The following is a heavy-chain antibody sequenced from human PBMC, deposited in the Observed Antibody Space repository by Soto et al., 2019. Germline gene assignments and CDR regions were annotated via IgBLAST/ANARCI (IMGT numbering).Heavy chain of an antibody. J-gene: IGHJ4*02. D-gene: IGHD6-13*01. CDR1: GFTFSGSA. Sequence: EVQLVESGGGLVQPGGSLKLSCAASGFTFSGSAMHWVRQASGKGLEWVGRIRSKAKSYATVYAASGKGRFTISRDDSKNTAYLKMNSLKIEDTAVYYCTRLGIAAAGTDDCGQGTLVTVSS. CDR3: TRLGIAAAGTDD. V-gene: IGHV3-73*02. CDR2: IRSKAKSYAT.